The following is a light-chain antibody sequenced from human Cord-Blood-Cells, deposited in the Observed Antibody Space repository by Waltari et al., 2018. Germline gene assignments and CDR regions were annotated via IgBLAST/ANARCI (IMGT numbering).Light chain of an antibody. CDR2: LGS. V-gene: IGKV2-28*01. J-gene: IGKJ1*01. Sequence: DIVMTQSPLTLPVTPGEPASITCSYSQSLLHRNVYNCWDWYLQKPGQSPPLLIFLGSNRASGVPDRFSGSGSGTDFTLKISRVEAEDVGVYYCMQALQTPRTFGQGTKVEIK. CDR3: MQALQTPRT. CDR1: QSLLHRNVYNC.